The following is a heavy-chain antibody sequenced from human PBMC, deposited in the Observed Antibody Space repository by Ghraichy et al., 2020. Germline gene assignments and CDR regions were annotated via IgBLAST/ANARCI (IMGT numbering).Heavy chain of an antibody. CDR1: GFTFSSYW. D-gene: IGHD3-22*01. CDR3: ARDLGNYYYDSSGYPRPLDY. CDR2: IKQDGSEK. J-gene: IGHJ4*02. Sequence: GGSLRLSCAASGFTFSSYWMSWVRQAPGKGLEWVANIKQDGSEKYYVDSVKGRFTISRDNAKNSLYLQMNSLRAEDTAVYYCARDLGNYYYDSSGYPRPLDYWGQGTLVTVSS. V-gene: IGHV3-7*01.